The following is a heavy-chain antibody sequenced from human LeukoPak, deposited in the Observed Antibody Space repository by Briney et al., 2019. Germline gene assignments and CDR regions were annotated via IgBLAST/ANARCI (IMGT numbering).Heavy chain of an antibody. CDR3: TTQTWGGYFDY. V-gene: IGHV3-15*01. Sequence: PGGSLRLSCAASGFTFSNAWMSWVRQAPGKGLEWVGRIKSKTGGGTTDYAAPVKGRFTISRDDSKNTLYLQMNSLKTEDTAVYYCTTQTWGGYFDYWGQGTLVTVSS. D-gene: IGHD3-16*01. J-gene: IGHJ4*02. CDR2: IKSKTGGGTT. CDR1: GFTFSNAW.